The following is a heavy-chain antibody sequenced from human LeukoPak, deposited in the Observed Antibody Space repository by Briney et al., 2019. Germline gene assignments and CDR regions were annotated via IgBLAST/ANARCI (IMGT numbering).Heavy chain of an antibody. CDR1: GFTFSNYW. Sequence: GGSLRLSCEGSGFTFSNYWMGRVRQAPGKGLQWVANIKTDGSEKYYVDSVKGRFTISRDNAKNSLYLQMNSLRAEDTAVYYCATYSSLNRREFQFWGQGTLLTVSS. J-gene: IGHJ1*01. CDR2: IKTDGSEK. CDR3: ATYSSLNRREFQF. D-gene: IGHD3-22*01. V-gene: IGHV3-7*01.